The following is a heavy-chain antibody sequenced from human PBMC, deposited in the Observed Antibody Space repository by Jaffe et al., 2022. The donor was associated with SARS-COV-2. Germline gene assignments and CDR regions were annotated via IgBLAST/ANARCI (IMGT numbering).Heavy chain of an antibody. D-gene: IGHD3-22*01. CDR3: ARAGLLHGMDV. J-gene: IGHJ6*02. CDR2: INTNTGNP. V-gene: IGHV7-4-1*02. CDR1: GYTFTSYT. Sequence: QVQLVQSGSELRKPGASVTVSCKASGYTFTSYTMNWVRQAPGQGLEWMGWINTNTGNPTYAQGSTYAQGFTRHFVFSLDTSVSTAYLQISSLKAEDTAVYYCARAGLLHGMDVWGQGTTVTVSS.